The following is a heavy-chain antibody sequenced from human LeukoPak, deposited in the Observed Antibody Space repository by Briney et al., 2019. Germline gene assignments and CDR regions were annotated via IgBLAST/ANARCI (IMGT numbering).Heavy chain of an antibody. CDR1: GFTFSSYS. Sequence: GSLRLSCAASGFTFSSYSMNWVRQAPGKGLEWVSSISSSSSYIYYADSVKGRFTISRDNAKNSLYLQMNSLRAEDTAVYYCARELSIVGAFDYWGQGTLVTVSS. CDR3: ARELSIVGAFDY. CDR2: ISSSSSYI. J-gene: IGHJ4*02. D-gene: IGHD1-26*01. V-gene: IGHV3-21*01.